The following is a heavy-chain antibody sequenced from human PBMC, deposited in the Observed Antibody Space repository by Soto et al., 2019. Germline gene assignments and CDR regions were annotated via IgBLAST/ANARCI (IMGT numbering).Heavy chain of an antibody. CDR1: GFTFSSYA. J-gene: IGHJ3*02. CDR2: ISASGGST. CDR3: AKDVTYYFDRSGYLSDFAT. D-gene: IGHD3-22*01. Sequence: GGSLRLSCAASGFTFSSYAMSWVRQAPGKGLEWVSAISASGGSTYYADSVKGRFTISRDNSKNSLYLQMNSLRAEDTAGYSCAKDVTYYFDRSGYLSDFATGGQGTMVTVS. V-gene: IGHV3-23*01.